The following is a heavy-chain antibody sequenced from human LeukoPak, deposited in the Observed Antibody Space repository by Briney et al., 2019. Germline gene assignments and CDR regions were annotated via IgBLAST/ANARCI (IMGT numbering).Heavy chain of an antibody. CDR1: GYTFSSYA. J-gene: IGHJ4*02. CDR3: ARSNNDGDYLGVGFDY. Sequence: ASVKVSCKASGYTFSSYAMNWVRQAPGQGLEWMGWIDTNTGNPTYAQGFTGRFVFSLDTSVSTAYLQISSLQAEDTAVYYCARSNNDGDYLGVGFDYWGQGTLVTVSS. V-gene: IGHV7-4-1*02. CDR2: IDTNTGNP. D-gene: IGHD4-17*01.